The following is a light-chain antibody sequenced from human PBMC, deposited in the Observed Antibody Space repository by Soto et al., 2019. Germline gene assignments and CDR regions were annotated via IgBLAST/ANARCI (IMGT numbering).Light chain of an antibody. CDR2: DVS. J-gene: IGLJ2*01. CDR1: SSDVGAYNY. V-gene: IGLV2-14*01. CDR3: AAWDDNLRGYWV. Sequence: QSALTQPASVSGSPGQSITISCTGTSSDVGAYNYVSWYQQYPAKAPKVMIYDVSRRPSGVPDRFSGSKSGTSASLAISGLRSEDEADYFCAAWDDNLRGYWVFGGGTKLTVL.